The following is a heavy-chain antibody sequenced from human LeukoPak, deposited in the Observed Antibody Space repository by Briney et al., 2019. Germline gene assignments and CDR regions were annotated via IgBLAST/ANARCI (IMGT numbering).Heavy chain of an antibody. CDR3: ATSVITTAPVYFDY. D-gene: IGHD3-22*01. CDR1: GFTFSSYA. V-gene: IGHV3-53*01. J-gene: IGHJ4*02. Sequence: GGSLRLSCAASGFTFSSYAMSWVRQAPGKGLEWDSVIYSDGSAYYADSVKGRFTISRDNSKNTLYLQMNTLRAEDTAVYYCATSVITTAPVYFDYWGQGTLVTVSS. CDR2: IYSDGSA.